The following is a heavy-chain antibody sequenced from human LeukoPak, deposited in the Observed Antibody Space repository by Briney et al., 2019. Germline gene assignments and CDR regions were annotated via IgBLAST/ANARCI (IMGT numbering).Heavy chain of an antibody. Sequence: SETLSLTCAVSGGSINSFNWWTWVRQPPGKGLEWIGEIYYSGSTNYNPSLKSRVAISVDKSKNQFSLKLSSVTAADTAVYYCARHVDTAMAPFDYWGQGTLVTVSS. CDR2: IYYSGST. D-gene: IGHD5-18*01. CDR1: GGSINSFNW. J-gene: IGHJ4*02. CDR3: ARHVDTAMAPFDY. V-gene: IGHV4-4*02.